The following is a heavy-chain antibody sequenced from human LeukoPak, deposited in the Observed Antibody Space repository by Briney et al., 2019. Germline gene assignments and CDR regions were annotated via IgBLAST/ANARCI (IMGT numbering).Heavy chain of an antibody. CDR3: ARAQEGTFGY. Sequence: ASVKVSCKASGYTFTGYYMDWVRQAPGQGLEWMGRINPNSGGTNYAQKFQGRVTMTRNTSISTAYMELSSLRSEDTAVYYCARAQEGTFGYWGQGTLVTVSS. D-gene: IGHD1-1*01. CDR1: GYTFTGYY. CDR2: INPNSGGT. V-gene: IGHV1-2*06. J-gene: IGHJ4*02.